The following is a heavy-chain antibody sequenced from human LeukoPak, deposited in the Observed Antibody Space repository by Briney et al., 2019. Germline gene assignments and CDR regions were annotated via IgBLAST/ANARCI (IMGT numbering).Heavy chain of an antibody. CDR3: ARAGWGSDVDY. CDR2: ISGSGGST. CDR1: GFTFSSYA. D-gene: IGHD3-16*01. V-gene: IGHV3-23*01. J-gene: IGHJ4*02. Sequence: GGFLRLSCAASGFTFSSYAMSWVRQAPGKGLEWVSAISGSGGSTYYADSVKGRFTISRDNAKNTLYLQMNSLRAEDTAVYYCARAGWGSDVDYWGQGTLVTVSS.